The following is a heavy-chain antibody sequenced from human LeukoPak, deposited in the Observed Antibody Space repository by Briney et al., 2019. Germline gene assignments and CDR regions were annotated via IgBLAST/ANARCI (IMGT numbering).Heavy chain of an antibody. J-gene: IGHJ6*03. CDR2: IGTSSTTI. CDR1: GFTFGSYT. V-gene: IGHV3-48*01. CDR3: ARFAAGGSYYYYMDV. D-gene: IGHD6-25*01. Sequence: QPGGSLRLSCAASGFTFGSYTMNWVRQPPGKGLEWVSNIGTSSTTIYYADSVKGRFTISRDNAKNSLYLQMNSLRADDTAVYYCARFAAGGSYYYYMDVWGKGTTVTVSS.